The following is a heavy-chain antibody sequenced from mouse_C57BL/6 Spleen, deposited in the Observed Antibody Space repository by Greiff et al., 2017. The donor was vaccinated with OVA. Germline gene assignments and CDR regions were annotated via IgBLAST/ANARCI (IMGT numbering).Heavy chain of an antibody. CDR3: ARLGPVSSYDY. CDR2: INPNNGGT. D-gene: IGHD1-1*01. CDR1: GYTFTDYN. Sequence: VQLKQSGPELVKPGASVKMSCKASGYTFTDYNMHWVKQSHGKSLEWIGYINPNNGGTSYNQKFKGKATLTVNKSSSTAYMELRRLTSEDSAVYYCARLGPVSSYDYWGQGTTLTVSS. V-gene: IGHV1-22*01. J-gene: IGHJ2*01.